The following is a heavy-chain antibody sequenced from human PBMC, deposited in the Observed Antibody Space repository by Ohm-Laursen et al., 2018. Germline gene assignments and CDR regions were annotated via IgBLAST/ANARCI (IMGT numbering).Heavy chain of an antibody. J-gene: IGHJ4*02. CDR1: GFSLSTSGMC. V-gene: IGHV2-70*11. CDR3: ARVDILTGYYYY. D-gene: IGHD3-9*01. Sequence: PTQTLTLTSTFSGFSLSTSGMCVSWIRQPPGKALEWLARIDWDDDKYYRTSLKTRLTISKDTSKNQVVLIMTNMDPVDTATYYCARVDILTGYYYYWGQGTLVTVSS. CDR2: IDWDDDK.